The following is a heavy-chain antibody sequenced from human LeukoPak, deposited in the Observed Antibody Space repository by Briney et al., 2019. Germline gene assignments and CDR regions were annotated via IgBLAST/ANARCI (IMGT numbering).Heavy chain of an antibody. CDR1: GGSFSGYY. D-gene: IGHD2-2*02. V-gene: IGHV4-34*01. Sequence: PSETLSLTCAVYGGSFSGYYWSWIRQPPGKGLEWSGEINHSGSTNYNPSLKSRVTISVDTSKNQFSLKLSSVTAADTAVYYCARGRCSSTSCYRSTVKTYNWFDPWGQGTLVTVSS. J-gene: IGHJ5*02. CDR2: INHSGST. CDR3: ARGRCSSTSCYRSTVKTYNWFDP.